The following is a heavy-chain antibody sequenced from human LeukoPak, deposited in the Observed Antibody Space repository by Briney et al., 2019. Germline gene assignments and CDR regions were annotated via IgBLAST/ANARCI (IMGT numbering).Heavy chain of an antibody. CDR2: IISSGSST. CDR1: EFTFSSYA. CDR3: ANPTIFGPG. V-gene: IGHV3-23*01. Sequence: GGSLRLSCAASEFTFSSYAMSWVRQAPGKGLEWVSSIISSGSSTYCADSVKGRFTISRDNSKNTLYLQMNSLRAEDTAVYYCANPTIFGPGWGQGTLVTVSS. D-gene: IGHD3-3*01. J-gene: IGHJ4*02.